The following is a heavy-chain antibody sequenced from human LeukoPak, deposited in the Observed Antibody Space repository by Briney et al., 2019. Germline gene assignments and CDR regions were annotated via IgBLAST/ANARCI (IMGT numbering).Heavy chain of an antibody. Sequence: GGSLRLSCAASGFTFGKYGMSGVRQAPGKGLEWVSSISGSASRTDYAESVKGRFSISRDNSKNTLFLQMNSLRDDDTGVYYCAKERLVGGYYMTESDSWGQGTLVTVSS. D-gene: IGHD3-22*01. CDR2: ISGSASRT. J-gene: IGHJ4*02. V-gene: IGHV3-23*01. CDR1: GFTFGKYG. CDR3: AKERLVGGYYMTESDS.